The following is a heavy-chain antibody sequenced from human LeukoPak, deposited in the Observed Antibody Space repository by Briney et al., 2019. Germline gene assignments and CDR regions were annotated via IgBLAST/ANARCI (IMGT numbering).Heavy chain of an antibody. CDR3: ARQLYSGSLEA. D-gene: IGHD1-26*01. Sequence: ASETLSLTCTVSGGSISSRSYYWAWIRQPPGKGLEWIGRIYYSGSTYYNPSLKSRVTISVDTSKNQFSLKLSSVTAADTAVYYCARQLYSGSLEAWGQGTLVTVSS. CDR1: GGSISSRSYY. J-gene: IGHJ5*02. CDR2: IYYSGST. V-gene: IGHV4-39*01.